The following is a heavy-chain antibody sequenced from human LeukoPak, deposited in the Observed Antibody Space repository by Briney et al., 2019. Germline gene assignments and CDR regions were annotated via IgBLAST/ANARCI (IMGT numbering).Heavy chain of an antibody. D-gene: IGHD3-9*01. V-gene: IGHV3-23*01. CDR3: ALDQTDILRYFDCYYDY. CDR2: ISGSGGST. CDR1: GFTFSSYA. Sequence: GETLRLSCAVSGFTFSSYAKSWVRQPPGKGLEWVSAISGSGGSTYYADSVKGRFTISRDNSKNSLYLQMNSLGTEDTAFYYWALDQTDILRYFDCYYDYWGQGTLVTVSS. J-gene: IGHJ4*02.